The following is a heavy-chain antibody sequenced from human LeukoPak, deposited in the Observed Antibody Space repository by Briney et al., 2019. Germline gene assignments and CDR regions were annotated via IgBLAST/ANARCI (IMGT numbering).Heavy chain of an antibody. J-gene: IGHJ4*02. CDR3: ASADCSSTSCYRFDY. D-gene: IGHD2-2*01. Sequence: SVKVSCKASGGTFSSYAISWVRQAPGQGLEWMGGITPIFGTANYAQKFQGRVTITADESTSTAYMELSSLRSEDTAVYYCASADCSSTSCYRFDYWGQGTLVTVSS. V-gene: IGHV1-69*13. CDR1: GGTFSSYA. CDR2: ITPIFGTA.